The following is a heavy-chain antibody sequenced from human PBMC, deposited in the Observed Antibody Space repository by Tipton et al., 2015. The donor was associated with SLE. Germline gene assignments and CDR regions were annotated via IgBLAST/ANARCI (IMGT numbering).Heavy chain of an antibody. CDR2: INHSGST. J-gene: IGHJ4*02. CDR1: GGSFSGYY. Sequence: TLSLTCAVYGGSFSGYYWSWIRQPPGKGLEWIGEINHSGSTNYNPSLKSRVTISVDTSKNQFSLKLSSVTAADTAAYYCARGREVLRESAHFDYWGQGTLVTVSS. D-gene: IGHD2/OR15-2a*01. V-gene: IGHV4-34*01. CDR3: ARGREVLRESAHFDY.